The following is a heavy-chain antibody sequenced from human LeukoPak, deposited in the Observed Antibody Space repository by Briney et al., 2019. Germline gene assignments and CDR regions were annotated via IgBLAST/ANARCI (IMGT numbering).Heavy chain of an antibody. J-gene: IGHJ4*02. CDR2: ISGSGGST. CDR1: GFTFSSYG. V-gene: IGHV3-23*01. Sequence: PGGTLRLSCAASGFTFSSYGMSWVRQAPGKGLEWVSAISGSGGSTYYADSVKGRFTISRDNSKNTLYLQMNSLRAEDTAVYYCAKDSDMITHSDYWGQGTLVTVSS. D-gene: IGHD3-16*01. CDR3: AKDSDMITHSDY.